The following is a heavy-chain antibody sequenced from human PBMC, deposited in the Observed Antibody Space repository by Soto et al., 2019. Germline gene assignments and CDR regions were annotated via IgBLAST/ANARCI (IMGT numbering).Heavy chain of an antibody. CDR1: GVSISSSSYY. CDR2: IYYSGST. D-gene: IGHD6-13*01. J-gene: IGHJ4*02. Sequence: SETLSLTCTVSGVSISSSSYYWGWIRQPPGKGLEWIGSIYYSGSTYYNPSLKSRVTISVDTSKNQFSLKLSSVTAADTAVYYCARPAAYLDYWGQGTLVTVSS. V-gene: IGHV4-39*01. CDR3: ARPAAYLDY.